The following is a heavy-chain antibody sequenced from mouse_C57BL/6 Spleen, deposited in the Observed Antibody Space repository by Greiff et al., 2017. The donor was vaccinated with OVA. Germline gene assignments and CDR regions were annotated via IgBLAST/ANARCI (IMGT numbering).Heavy chain of an antibody. V-gene: IGHV14-1*01. J-gene: IGHJ3*01. CDR3: TTGDYDEKPRFAY. D-gene: IGHD2-4*01. CDR1: GFNLQDSY. Sequence: VQLTESGAELVRPGASVTLSCTASGFNLQDSYMHWVKQRPEQGLEWIGRIDPEAGDTEYAPKFQGKATMTADTSSNTAYLQRSSLTSEDTAVYYWTTGDYDEKPRFAYWGQGTLVTVSA. CDR2: IDPEAGDT.